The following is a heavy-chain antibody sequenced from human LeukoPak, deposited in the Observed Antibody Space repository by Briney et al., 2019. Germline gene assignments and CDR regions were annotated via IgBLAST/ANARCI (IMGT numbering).Heavy chain of an antibody. D-gene: IGHD3-22*01. CDR3: ARSAYYYDSSGYGATFDY. Sequence: SVKVSCKASGGTFSSYAIGWVRQAPGQGLEWMGRIIPILGIANYAQKFQGRVTITADKSTSTAYMELSSLRSEDTAVYYCARSAYYYDSSGYGATFDYWGQGTLVTVSS. J-gene: IGHJ4*02. CDR2: IIPILGIA. CDR1: GGTFSSYA. V-gene: IGHV1-69*04.